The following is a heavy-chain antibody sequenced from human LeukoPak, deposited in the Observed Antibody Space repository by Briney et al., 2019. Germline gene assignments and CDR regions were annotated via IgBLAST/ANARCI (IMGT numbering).Heavy chain of an antibody. CDR1: GFTFSSYG. V-gene: IGHV3-23*01. Sequence: GGSLRLSCAASGFTFSSYGMSWVRQAPGKGLEWVSAISDSGGSTYYADSVKGRFTISRDNSKNTLYLQMNSLRADDTAIYYCVRDHYYSMDVWGKGTTVTISS. CDR3: VRDHYYSMDV. J-gene: IGHJ6*03. CDR2: ISDSGGST.